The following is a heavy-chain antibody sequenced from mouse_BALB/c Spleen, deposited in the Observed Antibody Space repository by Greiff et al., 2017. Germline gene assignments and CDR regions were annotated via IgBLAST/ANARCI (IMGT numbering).Heavy chain of an antibody. V-gene: IGHV5-6-5*01. CDR3: ARGGLRPFAY. CDR2: ISSGGST. J-gene: IGHJ3*01. D-gene: IGHD2-4*01. CDR1: GFTFSSYA. Sequence: DVQLVESGGGLVKPGGSLKLSCAASGFTFSSYAMSWVRQTPEKRLEWVASISSGGSTYYPDSVKGRFTISRDNARNILYLQMSSLRSEDTAMYYCARGGLRPFAYWGQGTLVTVSA.